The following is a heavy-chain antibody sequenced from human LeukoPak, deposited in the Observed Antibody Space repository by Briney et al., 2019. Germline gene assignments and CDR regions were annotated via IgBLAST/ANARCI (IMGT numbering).Heavy chain of an antibody. V-gene: IGHV1-2*02. CDR2: INPHSGDT. D-gene: IGHD2-2*01. J-gene: IGHJ5*02. CDR1: GFTFTDYY. Sequence: ASVKVSCKASGFTFTDYYMHWLRQAPGQGLEWMAWINPHSGDTKYAQKFQGRVTLTSDTSISTVYIEMSGLRSDDTAIYYCARGVGVWSTRNTWFDPWGQGTLVTVSS. CDR3: ARGVGVWSTRNTWFDP.